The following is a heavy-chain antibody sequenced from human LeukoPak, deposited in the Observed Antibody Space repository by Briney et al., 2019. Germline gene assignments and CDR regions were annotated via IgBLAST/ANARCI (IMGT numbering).Heavy chain of an antibody. CDR2: INHSGST. CDR3: ARPRYGSGSLDS. Sequence: SETLSLTCAVYGGSFSGQYWTWIRQPPGKGLEWIGEINHSGSTTYNPSLNSRVTISVDTSKNQFSLKLSSVTAADTAVYYCARPRYGSGSLDSWGQGTLVTVSS. J-gene: IGHJ4*02. CDR1: GGSFSGQY. V-gene: IGHV4-34*01. D-gene: IGHD3-10*01.